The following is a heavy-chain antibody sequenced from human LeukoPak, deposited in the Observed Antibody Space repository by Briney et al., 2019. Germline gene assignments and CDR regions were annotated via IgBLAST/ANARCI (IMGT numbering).Heavy chain of an antibody. CDR1: GFTFNRYG. CDR2: ISGSGGTT. Sequence: GGTLRLSCAASGFTFNRYGMSWVRQAPGKGLEWVSAISGSGGTTYYADSVKGRFTISRDNSKNTLYLQMNSLRAEDTAVYYCAKDRSRHPFSPSGFLDYWGQGTLVTVSS. J-gene: IGHJ4*02. CDR3: AKDRSRHPFSPSGFLDY. D-gene: IGHD3-3*01. V-gene: IGHV3-23*01.